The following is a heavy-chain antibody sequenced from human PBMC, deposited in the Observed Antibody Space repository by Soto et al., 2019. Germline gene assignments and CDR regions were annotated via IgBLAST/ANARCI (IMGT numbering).Heavy chain of an antibody. CDR3: AKFQGSGSGSEFDY. CDR2: ISWDGGST. D-gene: IGHD3-10*01. CDR1: GFTFDDYT. V-gene: IGHV3-43*01. J-gene: IGHJ4*02. Sequence: EVQLVESGGVVVQPGGSLRLSCAASGFTFDDYTMHWVRQAPGKGLEWVSLISWDGGSTYYADSVKGRFTISRDNSKNSLYLQMNSLRTEDTALYYCAKFQGSGSGSEFDYWGQGTLVTDSS.